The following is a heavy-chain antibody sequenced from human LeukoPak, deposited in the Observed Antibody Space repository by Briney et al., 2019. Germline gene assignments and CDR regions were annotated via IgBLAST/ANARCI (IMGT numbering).Heavy chain of an antibody. J-gene: IGHJ4*02. CDR3: ARGRASYDFWSGYLF. V-gene: IGHV4-34*01. D-gene: IGHD3-3*01. CDR1: GGPFSGYY. CDR2: INHSGST. Sequence: SETLSLTCAVYGGPFSGYYGSWIRQSPGKGLEWIGEINHSGSTNYNPSLKSRVTISVDTSKNQFSLKLSSVTAADTAVYYCARGRASYDFWSGYLFWGQGTLVTVSS.